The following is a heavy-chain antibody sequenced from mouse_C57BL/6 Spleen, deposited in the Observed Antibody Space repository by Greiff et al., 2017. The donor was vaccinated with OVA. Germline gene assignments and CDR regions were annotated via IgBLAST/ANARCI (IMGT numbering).Heavy chain of an antibody. Sequence: VQLQQSGPELVKPGASVKISCKASGYTFTDYYINWVKQRPGQGLEWIGWIYPGSGNTKYNEKFKGKATLTVDTSSSTAYMELSSLTSEDSALYFCARGRSSIYYDYDGSMDYWGQGTSVTVSS. CDR2: IYPGSGNT. D-gene: IGHD2-4*01. CDR1: GYTFTDYY. CDR3: ARGRSSIYYDYDGSMDY. V-gene: IGHV1-84*01. J-gene: IGHJ4*01.